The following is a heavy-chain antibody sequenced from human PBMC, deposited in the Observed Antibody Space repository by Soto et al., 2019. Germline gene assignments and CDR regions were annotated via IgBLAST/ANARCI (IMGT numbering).Heavy chain of an antibody. Sequence: PGESLKISCKGSGYSFTSYWISWVRQMPGKGLEWMGRIDPTDSYTDYSPSFQGHVTISADKSISTAYLQWSSLKASDTAMYYCARASGNYYGMHVWGQGTTVTVSS. J-gene: IGHJ6*02. CDR2: IDPTDSYT. V-gene: IGHV5-10-1*01. D-gene: IGHD6-13*01. CDR3: ARASGNYYGMHV. CDR1: GYSFTSYW.